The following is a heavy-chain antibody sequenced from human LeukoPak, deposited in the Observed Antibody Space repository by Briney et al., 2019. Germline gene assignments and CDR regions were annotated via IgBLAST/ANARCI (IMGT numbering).Heavy chain of an antibody. D-gene: IGHD3-16*01. CDR3: ARDFLHLGG. J-gene: IGHJ3*01. CDR1: GFTFSSYS. V-gene: IGHV3-21*01. CDR2: ISSSSSYI. Sequence: GGSLRLSCAASGFTFSSYSMNWVRQAPGKGLEWVSSISSSSSYINYADSVRGRFTISRDNAKSSLFLQMDSLRGEDTAVYYCARDFLHLGGWGQGTMVTVSS.